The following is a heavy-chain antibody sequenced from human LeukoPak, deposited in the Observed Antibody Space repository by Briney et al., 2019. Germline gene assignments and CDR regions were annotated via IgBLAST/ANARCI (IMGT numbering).Heavy chain of an antibody. V-gene: IGHV4-59*01. J-gene: IGHJ3*02. D-gene: IGHD1-14*01. CDR1: GGSISSYY. CDR3: AEATTPFDAFDI. CDR2: IYYSGST. Sequence: SETLSLTCTVSGGSISSYYWSWIRQPPGKGLEWIGYIYYSGSTNYNPSLKSRVTISVDTSKNQFSLKLSSVTAADTAVYYCAEATTPFDAFDIRGQGTMVTVSS.